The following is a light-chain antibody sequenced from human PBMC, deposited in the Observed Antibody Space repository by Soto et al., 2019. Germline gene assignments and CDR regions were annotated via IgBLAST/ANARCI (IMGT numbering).Light chain of an antibody. CDR1: QSIGSW. CDR2: KAS. J-gene: IGKJ2*01. CDR3: QQYNSYST. Sequence: DLQMTQSPSTLSASVGDRVTITCRASQSIGSWLAWYQQKPGKAPKLLIYKASNLESGVPSRFSGSGSGTEFTLTISSLQPDDFATYYCQQYNSYSTFGQGTKLEVK. V-gene: IGKV1-5*03.